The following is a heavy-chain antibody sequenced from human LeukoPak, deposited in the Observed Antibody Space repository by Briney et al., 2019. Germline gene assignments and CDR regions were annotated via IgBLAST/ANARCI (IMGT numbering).Heavy chain of an antibody. CDR3: ARDSCGGDCYSGSYWYFDL. CDR1: GGSISSSSYY. Sequence: SETLSLTCTVSGGSISSSSYYWGWIRQPPGKGLEWIGSIYYSGSTYYNPSLKSRVTISVDTSKNQFSLKLTSVTAADTAVYYCARDSCGGDCYSGSYWYFDLWGRGTLLTVSS. J-gene: IGHJ2*01. D-gene: IGHD2-21*02. V-gene: IGHV4-39*07. CDR2: IYYSGST.